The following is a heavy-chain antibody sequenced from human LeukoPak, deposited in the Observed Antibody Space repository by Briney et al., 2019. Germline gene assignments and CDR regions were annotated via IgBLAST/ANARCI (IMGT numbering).Heavy chain of an antibody. CDR3: ARHRRHMVRGVNFAEYFQH. Sequence: PSETLSLTCTVSGGSISSYYWSWIRQPPGKGLEWIGYIYYSGSTNYNPSLKSRVTISVDTSKNQFSLKLSSVTAADTAVYYCARHRRHMVRGVNFAEYFQHWGQGTLVTVSS. CDR1: GGSISSYY. D-gene: IGHD3-10*01. V-gene: IGHV4-59*08. CDR2: IYYSGST. J-gene: IGHJ1*01.